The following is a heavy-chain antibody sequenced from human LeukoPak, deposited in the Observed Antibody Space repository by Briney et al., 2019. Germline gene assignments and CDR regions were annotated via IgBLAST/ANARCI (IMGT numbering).Heavy chain of an antibody. CDR2: ISNSRNTI. V-gene: IGHV3-48*02. CDR3: AGATAPFRSTRPFDY. D-gene: IGHD2-21*02. J-gene: IGHJ4*02. CDR1: GFTFSSYY. Sequence: GGSLRLSCAASGFTFSSYYMNWVRQAPGKGLEWVSYISNSRNTIYYADSVKGRFTISRDNAKNSLYLQMNSLRDEDTAVYYCAGATAPFRSTRPFDYWGQGTLVTVSS.